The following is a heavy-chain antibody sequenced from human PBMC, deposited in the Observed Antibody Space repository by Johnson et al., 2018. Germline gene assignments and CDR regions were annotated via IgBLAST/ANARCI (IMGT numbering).Heavy chain of an antibody. V-gene: IGHV1-3*01. CDR1: GYTFTDYA. D-gene: IGHD3-10*01. Sequence: QVQLVQSGAEVKKPGASVKVSCRTSGYTFTDYAIYWVRQAPGQGLQWMGWINANNGDTKYSQSFKGRVTITRDKSATTAYMELISRRAEDTAVYYRAREGHYGSGSYSRMYFFYHNMDVWGKGTTVTVSS. J-gene: IGHJ6*03. CDR2: INANNGDT. CDR3: AREGHYGSGSYSRMYFFYHNMDV.